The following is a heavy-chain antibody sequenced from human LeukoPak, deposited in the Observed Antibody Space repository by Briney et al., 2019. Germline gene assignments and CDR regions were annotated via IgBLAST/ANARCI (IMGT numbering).Heavy chain of an antibody. V-gene: IGHV3-48*03. CDR1: GFTFSSYE. Sequence: PGGSLRLSCAASGFTFSSYEMNWVRQAPGKGLEWVPYISSSGSTIYYADSVKGRFTISRDNAKNSLYLQMNSLRAEDTALYYCARDDGDLTNYMDVWGKGTTVTVSS. J-gene: IGHJ6*03. CDR2: ISSSGSTI. CDR3: ARDDGDLTNYMDV. D-gene: IGHD4-17*01.